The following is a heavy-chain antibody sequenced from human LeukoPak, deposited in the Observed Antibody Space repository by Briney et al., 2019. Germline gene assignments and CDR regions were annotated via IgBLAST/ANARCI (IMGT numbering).Heavy chain of an antibody. CDR2: INTDGSST. V-gene: IGHV3-74*01. CDR1: GFIFSSYW. J-gene: IGHJ4*02. D-gene: IGHD1-14*01. Sequence: GSLRLSCAASGFIFSSYWMHWVRPAPGKGLAWVSRINTDGSSTSYADSVKGRFTISRDNAKNKLYLQMNSPRADDTAVYYCARDFMYNVNWAGWGGQGTLGTVSA. CDR3: ARDFMYNVNWAGW.